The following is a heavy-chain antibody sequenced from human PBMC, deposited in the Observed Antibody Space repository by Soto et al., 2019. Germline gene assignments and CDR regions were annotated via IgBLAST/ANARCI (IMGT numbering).Heavy chain of an antibody. Sequence: QVQLQQSGPGLVKSSQTLSLTCAISGDSISGTSGVWNWIRQSPSRGLEWLGRTYYRSKWNIDYAVSVQSRMTINLDTSKNQFSLQLSSVTPEDTAVYYCTRVRFPSSCGGDCGGMDVWGQGTTVTVSS. D-gene: IGHD2-21*02. CDR3: TRVRFPSSCGGDCGGMDV. CDR2: TYYRSKWNI. CDR1: GDSISGTSGV. J-gene: IGHJ6*02. V-gene: IGHV6-1*01.